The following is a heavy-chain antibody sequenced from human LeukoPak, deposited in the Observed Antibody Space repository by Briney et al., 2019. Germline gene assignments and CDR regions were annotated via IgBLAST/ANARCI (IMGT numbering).Heavy chain of an antibody. V-gene: IGHV1-24*01. CDR3: ATIDYGSGSYDAFDI. Sequence: ASVKVSCKVSGYTLTELSMHWVRQAPGKGLEWMGGFDPEDGETIYAQKFQGRVTMTKDTSTDTAYMELSSLRSEDTAVYYCATIDYGSGSYDAFDIWGQGTMVTVSS. J-gene: IGHJ3*02. D-gene: IGHD3-10*01. CDR1: GYTLTELS. CDR2: FDPEDGET.